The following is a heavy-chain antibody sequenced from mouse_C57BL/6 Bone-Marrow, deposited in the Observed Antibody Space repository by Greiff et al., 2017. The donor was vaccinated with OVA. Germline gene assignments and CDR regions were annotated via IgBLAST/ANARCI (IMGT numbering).Heavy chain of an antibody. Sequence: EVKLMESGGDLVKPGGSLKLSCAASGFTFSSYGMSWVRPTPDKRLEWVATISSCGSYTYYPDSVKGRFTISRDNAKNTLYLQMSSLKSEDTAMYYCARHGDYGSFFDYWGQGTTLTVSS. CDR2: ISSCGSYT. CDR3: ARHGDYGSFFDY. V-gene: IGHV5-6*01. CDR1: GFTFSSYG. D-gene: IGHD1-1*01. J-gene: IGHJ2*01.